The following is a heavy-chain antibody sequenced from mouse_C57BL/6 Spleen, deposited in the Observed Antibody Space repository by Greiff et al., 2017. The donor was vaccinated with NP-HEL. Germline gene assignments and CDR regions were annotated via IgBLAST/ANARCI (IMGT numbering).Heavy chain of an antibody. CDR2: INPNNGGT. V-gene: IGHV1-18*01. D-gene: IGHD2-4*01. CDR1: GYTFTDYN. J-gene: IGHJ3*01. Sequence: EVKLMESGPELVKPGASVKIPCKASGYTFTDYNMDWVKQSHGKSLEWIGDINPNNGGTIYNQKFKGKATLTVDKSSSTAYMELRSLTSEDTAVYYCARLGDYDAAYWGQGTLVTVSA. CDR3: ARLGDYDAAY.